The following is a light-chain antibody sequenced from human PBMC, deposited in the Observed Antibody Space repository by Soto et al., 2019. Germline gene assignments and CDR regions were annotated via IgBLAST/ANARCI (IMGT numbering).Light chain of an antibody. CDR2: EVS. CDR3: SSYTSSSTRV. V-gene: IGLV2-14*03. CDR1: SSDVGAYDY. Sequence: QSALTQPASVSGSPGQSITISCTGTSSDVGAYDYVSWYQQLPDKAPKLMIYEVSNRPSGFSNRFSCSKSVNTSTLTISGLQADDEADYYCSSYTSSSTRVFGTGTKVTVL. J-gene: IGLJ1*01.